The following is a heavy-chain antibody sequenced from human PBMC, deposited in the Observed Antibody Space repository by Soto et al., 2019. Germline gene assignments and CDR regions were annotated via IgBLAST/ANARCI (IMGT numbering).Heavy chain of an antibody. CDR3: ARRWGDYFDY. J-gene: IGHJ4*02. CDR2: MYYSGTT. V-gene: IGHV4-39*07. Sequence: SETLSLTCTVSGGSISSSSYFWGWIRQPPGKGLEWIGSMYYSGTTYYNPSLKSRVTISVDTSKNQFSLKLSLKLSSVTAADTAVYYCARRWGDYFDYWGQGTLVTVS. CDR1: GGSISSSSYF. D-gene: IGHD3-16*01.